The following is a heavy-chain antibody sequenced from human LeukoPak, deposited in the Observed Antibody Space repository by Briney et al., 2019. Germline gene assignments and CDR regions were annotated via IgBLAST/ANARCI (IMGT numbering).Heavy chain of an antibody. CDR3: TRASRGYANFDY. Sequence: SETLSLTCTVSGGSISTYYWSRIRQPPGKGLEWIGYIHYSGNTNYSPSLKSRVTMSVDTSKNQFSLNLSSMTAADTAVYYCTRASRGYANFDYWGQGTLVTVSS. CDR1: GGSISTYY. V-gene: IGHV4-59*01. J-gene: IGHJ4*02. CDR2: IHYSGNT. D-gene: IGHD5-12*01.